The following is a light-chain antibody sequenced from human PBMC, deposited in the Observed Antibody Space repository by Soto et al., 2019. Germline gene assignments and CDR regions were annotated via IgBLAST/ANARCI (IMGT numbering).Light chain of an antibody. Sequence: QSVLTQPPSASGSPGQSVTISCTGTENDIGVYDFVSWYQHQPGKAPRLIIYEVVQRPSGVPDRFSGSKSGNTASLTVSGLQAADEADYFCKSYAGSNTYVFGSGTKVTVL. CDR1: ENDIGVYDF. CDR2: EVV. CDR3: KSYAGSNTYV. V-gene: IGLV2-8*01. J-gene: IGLJ1*01.